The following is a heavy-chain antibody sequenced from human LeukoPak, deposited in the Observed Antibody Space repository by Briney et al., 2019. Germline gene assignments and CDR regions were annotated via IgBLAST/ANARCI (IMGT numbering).Heavy chain of an antibody. Sequence: SETLSLTCTVSGGSISSSSYYWGWIRQPPGKGLEWIGSIYYSGSTYYNPSLKSRVTISVDTSKNQFSLELSSVTAADTAVYYCARHESSYYYDSSGYYGWYFRDYYYYGMDVWGQGTTVTVSS. CDR2: IYYSGST. CDR3: ARHESSYYYDSSGYYGWYFRDYYYYGMDV. CDR1: GGSISSSSYY. J-gene: IGHJ6*02. V-gene: IGHV4-39*01. D-gene: IGHD3-22*01.